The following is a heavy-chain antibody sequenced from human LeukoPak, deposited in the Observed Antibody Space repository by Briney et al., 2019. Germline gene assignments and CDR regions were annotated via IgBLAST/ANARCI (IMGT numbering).Heavy chain of an antibody. V-gene: IGHV3-48*01. CDR2: ISSSSSTI. D-gene: IGHD1-20*01. CDR1: GFTFSSYS. CDR3: ARDALYNWNANAFDI. Sequence: PGGSLRLSCAASGFTFSSYSMNWVRQAPGKGLEWVSYISSSSSTIYYADSVKGRFTISRDNAKNSLYLQMNSLRAEDTAVYYCARDALYNWNANAFDIWGQGTMVTVSS. J-gene: IGHJ3*02.